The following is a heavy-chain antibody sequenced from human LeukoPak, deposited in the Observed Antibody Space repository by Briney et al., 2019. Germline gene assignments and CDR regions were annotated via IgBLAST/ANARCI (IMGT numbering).Heavy chain of an antibody. CDR3: AKGVAAAGRPTLNFDY. J-gene: IGHJ4*02. V-gene: IGHV3-30-3*01. CDR1: GFTFSSYA. D-gene: IGHD6-13*01. Sequence: GGSLRLSCAASGFTFSSYAMHWVRQAPGKGLEWVAVISYDGSNKYYAASVKGRFTISRDNAKNMLYLQMNSLRAEDTAVYYCAKGVAAAGRPTLNFDYWGQGTLVTVSS. CDR2: ISYDGSNK.